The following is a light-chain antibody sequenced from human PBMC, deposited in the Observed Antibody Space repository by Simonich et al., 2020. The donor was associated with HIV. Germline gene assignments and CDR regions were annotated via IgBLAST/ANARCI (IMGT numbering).Light chain of an antibody. CDR1: QSISSL. CDR2: KAS. CDR3: QQYNSYSPT. V-gene: IGKV1-5*03. J-gene: IGKJ1*01. Sequence: DIQMTQSPSTLSASVGDRVTITCRASQSISSLLAWYQQKPGKAPKLLIYKASSLQSGVPSTFSGSGSGTEFTLTISSLQPDDFATYYCQQYNSYSPTFGQGTKVEIK.